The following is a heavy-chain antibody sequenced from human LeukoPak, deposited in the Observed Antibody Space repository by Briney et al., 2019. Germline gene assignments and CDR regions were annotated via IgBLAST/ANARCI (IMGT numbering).Heavy chain of an antibody. CDR3: ARGGDYGVKIDF. CDR2: ISGSGGNT. V-gene: IGHV3-23*01. D-gene: IGHD3-16*01. CDR1: GFTFSRYA. Sequence: GGTLRLSCAASGFTFSRYAFSWVRQAPGKGLEWVSGISGSGGNTYYADSVKARFTISRDNSKTTVYLLMNSLTAEDTAFYFCARGGDYGVKIDFWGQGTLVTVSS. J-gene: IGHJ4*02.